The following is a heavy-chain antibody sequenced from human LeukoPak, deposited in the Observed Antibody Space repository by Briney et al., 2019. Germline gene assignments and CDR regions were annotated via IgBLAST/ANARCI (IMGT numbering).Heavy chain of an antibody. Sequence: GGSLRLSCVTSGFTFSSYWMHWVRQAPGKGLVWVSRINSDGSYTSYADSVKGRFTISRDNAKNTVYLQMNSLRAEDTAVYYCATDLPPRSGHTDYWGQGTLVTVSS. CDR3: ATDLPPRSGHTDY. J-gene: IGHJ4*02. CDR2: INSDGSYT. CDR1: GFTFSSYW. V-gene: IGHV3-74*01. D-gene: IGHD2-15*01.